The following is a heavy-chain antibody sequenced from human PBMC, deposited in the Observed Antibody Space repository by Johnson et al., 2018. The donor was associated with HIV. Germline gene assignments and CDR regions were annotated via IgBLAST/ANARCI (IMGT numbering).Heavy chain of an antibody. J-gene: IGHJ3*02. CDR2: IRYDGNSK. CDR3: AKESKWESRTPHAFDM. V-gene: IGHV3-30*02. D-gene: IGHD1-26*01. Sequence: VQLVESGGGVVQPGGSLRLSCAASGFTFNTYGMDWVRQAQGKGLEWVAFIRYDGNSKYYIDSVKGRFTVSRDNSKNTLYLQMKSLRPEDTAVYYCAKESKWESRTPHAFDMWGQGTMVTVSS. CDR1: GFTFNTYG.